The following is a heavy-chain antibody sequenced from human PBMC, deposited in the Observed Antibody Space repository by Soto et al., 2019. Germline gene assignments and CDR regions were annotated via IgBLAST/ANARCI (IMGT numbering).Heavy chain of an antibody. D-gene: IGHD1-26*01. Sequence: GGSLRLSCAASGFTFSDYYMSWIRQAPGKGLEWVSYISSSSSYTNYADSVKGRFTISRDNAKNSLYLQMNSLRAEDTAVYYCARARLSYLGSYFDYWGQGTLVTVSS. V-gene: IGHV3-11*06. CDR2: ISSSSSYT. J-gene: IGHJ4*02. CDR1: GFTFSDYY. CDR3: ARARLSYLGSYFDY.